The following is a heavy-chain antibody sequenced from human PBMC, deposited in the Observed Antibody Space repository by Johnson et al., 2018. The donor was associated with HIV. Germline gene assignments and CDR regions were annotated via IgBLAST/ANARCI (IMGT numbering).Heavy chain of an antibody. CDR3: AREERTTMIVAGGWAPHGAFDI. J-gene: IGHJ3*02. V-gene: IGHV3-9*01. CDR1: GFTFDDYT. Sequence: VQVVESGGGLVQPGRSLRLSCVASGFTFDDYTMHWVRQVPGKGLEWVSGISWNSGSIDYADSVRGRFTISRDNAKNSLYLQMNSLRAEDTAFYYCAREERTTMIVAGGWAPHGAFDIWGQGTMVTVSS. CDR2: ISWNSGSI. D-gene: IGHD3-22*01.